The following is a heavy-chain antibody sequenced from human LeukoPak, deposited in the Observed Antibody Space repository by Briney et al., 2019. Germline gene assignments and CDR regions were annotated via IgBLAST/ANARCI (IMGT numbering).Heavy chain of an antibody. CDR1: GFTFSSYA. D-gene: IGHD6-6*01. CDR3: AKQGRLAARPGTYMFGYMDV. V-gene: IGHV3-23*01. Sequence: GGSLRLSCAASGFTFSSYAMSWVRQAPGKGLEWVSAISGSGGSTYYADSVKGRFTISRDNSKNTLYLQMNSLRAEDTAVYYCAKQGRLAARPGTYMFGYMDVWGKGTTVTVSS. CDR2: ISGSGGST. J-gene: IGHJ6*03.